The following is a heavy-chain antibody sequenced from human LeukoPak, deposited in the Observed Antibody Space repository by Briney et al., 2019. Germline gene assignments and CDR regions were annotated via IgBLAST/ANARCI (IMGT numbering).Heavy chain of an antibody. J-gene: IGHJ3*02. CDR1: GFTFSNAW. Sequence: GGSLRLSCAASGFTFSNAWMSWVRQAPGKGLEWVGRIKSKTDGGTTDYAAPVKGRFTISRDDSKNTVYLQMNSLKTEDTAVYYCTTSAGVDDAFDIWGQGTMVTVSS. CDR2: IKSKTDGGTT. CDR3: TTSAGVDDAFDI. V-gene: IGHV3-15*01. D-gene: IGHD3-10*01.